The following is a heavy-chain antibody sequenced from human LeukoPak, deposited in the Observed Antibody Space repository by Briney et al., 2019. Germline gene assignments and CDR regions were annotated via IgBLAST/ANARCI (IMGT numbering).Heavy chain of an antibody. Sequence: ASVTVSCKASGGTFSSYAISWVRQAPGQGLEWMGGFIPIFGTANYAQKFQGRVTITADKSTSTAYMELSSLRSEDTAVYYCARGGGARDFWSGYYSNWFDPWGQGTLVTVSS. CDR1: GGTFSSYA. CDR3: ARGGGARDFWSGYYSNWFDP. D-gene: IGHD3-3*01. J-gene: IGHJ5*02. CDR2: FIPIFGTA. V-gene: IGHV1-69*06.